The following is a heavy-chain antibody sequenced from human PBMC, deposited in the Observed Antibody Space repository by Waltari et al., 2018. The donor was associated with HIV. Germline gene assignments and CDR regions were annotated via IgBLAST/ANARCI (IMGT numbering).Heavy chain of an antibody. Sequence: EMQLVESGGGLAQPGGSLILSCAAPGFTFSSYSMNWARQAPEKGLEWVAYFSSSRNIIYYADSVKGRFTISRDNAKNSLYLQMDSLGAEDTAVYYCAREGGYDSSGYLRGFDLWGRGTLVTV. J-gene: IGHJ2*01. CDR2: FSSSRNII. V-gene: IGHV3-48*04. CDR1: GFTFSSYS. CDR3: AREGGYDSSGYLRGFDL. D-gene: IGHD3-22*01.